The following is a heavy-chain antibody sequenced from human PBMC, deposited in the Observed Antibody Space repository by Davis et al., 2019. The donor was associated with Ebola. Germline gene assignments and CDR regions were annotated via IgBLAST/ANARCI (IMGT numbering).Heavy chain of an antibody. D-gene: IGHD6-6*01. CDR2: IRSKANSYAT. Sequence: GESLKISCAASGFTFSGSAMHWVRQASGKGLEWVGRIRSKANSYATAYAASVKGRFTISRDDSKNTAYLQMNSLKTEDTAVYYCTRSEYSSSGRDYWGQGTLATVSS. V-gene: IGHV3-73*01. J-gene: IGHJ4*02. CDR3: TRSEYSSSGRDY. CDR1: GFTFSGSA.